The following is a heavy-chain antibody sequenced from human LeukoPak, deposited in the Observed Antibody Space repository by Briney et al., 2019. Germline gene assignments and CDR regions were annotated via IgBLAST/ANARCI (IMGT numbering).Heavy chain of an antibody. V-gene: IGHV3-30*18. J-gene: IGHJ4*02. CDR1: GFTFSTYA. D-gene: IGHD2-21*01. CDR3: AKEFNRGLPDY. CDR2: ISYDGSNE. Sequence: GGSLRLSFAASGFTFSTYAMHGVAQPPGKGLKWLAVISYDGSNEYYADSVKGRFTISRDNSKNTLYLQMSSLRAEDTAVYYCAKEFNRGLPDYWGQGTLVTVPS.